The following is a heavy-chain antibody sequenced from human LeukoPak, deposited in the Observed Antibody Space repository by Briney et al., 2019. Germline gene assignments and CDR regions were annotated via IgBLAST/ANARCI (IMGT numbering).Heavy chain of an antibody. J-gene: IGHJ3*02. V-gene: IGHV3-21*01. CDR1: GFTFSSYS. CDR3: ARDPSSAVPAATDAFDI. D-gene: IGHD2-2*01. Sequence: GGSLRLSCADSGFTFSSYSMNWVRQAPGKGLEWVSSISLSSSYIYYADSVEGRFTISRDNAKNSLYLQMSSLRAEDTAVYYCARDPSSAVPAATDAFDIWGQGTMVTVSS. CDR2: ISLSSSYI.